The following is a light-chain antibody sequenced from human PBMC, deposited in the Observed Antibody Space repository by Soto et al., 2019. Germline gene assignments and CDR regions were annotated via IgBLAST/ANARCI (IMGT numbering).Light chain of an antibody. CDR3: QQYDNAPNT. J-gene: IGKJ2*01. V-gene: IGKV3-20*01. CDR2: GAS. CDR1: QSVSSSY. Sequence: EIVLTQSPGTLSLSPGERATLSCRASQSVSSSYLAWYQQKPGQAPRLLIYGASRRATGIPDRFSGSGSGTDFTLTISRLEPEDFAVYYCQQYDNAPNTFGQGTKLEIK.